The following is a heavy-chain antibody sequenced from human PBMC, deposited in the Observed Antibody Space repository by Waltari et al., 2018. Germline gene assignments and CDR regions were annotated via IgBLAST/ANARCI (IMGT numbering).Heavy chain of an antibody. Sequence: EVQVVESGGGLAQPGGSLRLSCAASGFTFNNYWMHWVRQAPGKGLVWVSHISSDGNIANYADSVKGRFTISRDNAKNTLFLQMNSLRVEDTAVYYCTTSHNYTTFDIWGQGTVVTVSS. CDR3: TTSHNYTTFDI. J-gene: IGHJ3*02. CDR2: ISSDGNIA. V-gene: IGHV3-74*01. CDR1: GFTFNNYW. D-gene: IGHD3-3*01.